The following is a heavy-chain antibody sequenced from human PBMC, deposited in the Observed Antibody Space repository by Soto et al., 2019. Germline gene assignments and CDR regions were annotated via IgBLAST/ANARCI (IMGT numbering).Heavy chain of an antibody. J-gene: IGHJ4*02. CDR2: ISSSSTYI. V-gene: IGHV3-21*01. Sequence: EMQLVESGGGLVKPGGSLRLSCAASGFTFSSYSMNWVRQVPGKGLEWVSSISSSSTYIYYADSVKGRFTSSRDNAKNSLYLQMNSLRAEDTALYYSVRDLPNMPGEALCGQGTLVTVYS. CDR3: VRDLPNMPGEAL. CDR1: GFTFSSYS. D-gene: IGHD3-16*01.